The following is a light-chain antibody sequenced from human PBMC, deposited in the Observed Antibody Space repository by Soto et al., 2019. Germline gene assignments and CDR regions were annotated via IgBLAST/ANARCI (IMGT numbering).Light chain of an antibody. J-gene: IGKJ4*01. Sequence: DIQMTQSPSSLSASVGDRVTITCQASQDISNYLNWYQQKPWKAPKLLIYDASNLDTGVPSRFSGSGSGTDFTFTISSLWPADIATYYWQQYDNLPFTFGGGTKVEIK. CDR2: DAS. V-gene: IGKV1-33*01. CDR3: QQYDNLPFT. CDR1: QDISNY.